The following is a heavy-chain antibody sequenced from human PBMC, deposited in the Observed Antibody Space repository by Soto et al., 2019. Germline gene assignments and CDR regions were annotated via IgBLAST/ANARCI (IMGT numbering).Heavy chain of an antibody. CDR1: GFTFSTYG. CDR3: VRRSSGTHGVDY. V-gene: IGHV3-33*01. D-gene: IGHD1-26*01. CDR2: VWSDGSKE. Sequence: PGGSLRLSCAASGFTFSTYGVHWVRQAPGKGLEWVAVVWSDGSKEFYADSVKGRFTISRDNSKNTVYLQMNSLRAEDTAVYYCVRRSSGTHGVDYWGQGTMVTVSS. J-gene: IGHJ4*02.